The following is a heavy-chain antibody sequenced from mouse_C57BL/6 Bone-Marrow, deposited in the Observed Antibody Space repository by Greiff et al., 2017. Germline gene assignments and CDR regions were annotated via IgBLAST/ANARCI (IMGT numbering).Heavy chain of an antibody. CDR3: ARGAGTRQLRGCAY. D-gene: IGHD1-1*01. CDR2: ISDGGSYT. V-gene: IGHV5-4*03. Sequence: DVKLQESGGGLVKPGGSLKLSCAASGFTFSSYAMSWVRQTPEKRLAWVATISDGGSYTYYPDNVKGRFTISRDNAKTTLYLQMSHLKSEDTDMDYCARGAGTRQLRGCAYWGQGTLVTVSA. J-gene: IGHJ3*01. CDR1: GFTFSSYA.